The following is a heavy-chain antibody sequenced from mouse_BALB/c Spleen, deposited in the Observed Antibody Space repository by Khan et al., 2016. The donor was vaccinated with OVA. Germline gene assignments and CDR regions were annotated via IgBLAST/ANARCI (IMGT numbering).Heavy chain of an antibody. CDR2: IFPGSGTP. D-gene: IGHD1-1*01. Sequence: QVQLQQSVPELVNPGASLKVSCKASGYTFTDYIIGWVKQSTRQGLEWIGDIFPGSGTPYYNEKFKDKATLTEDKSSNTAYMQLSSLTSEDSAVYFCARGGYSVFAYWGQGTLVTVSA. CDR1: GYTFTDYI. CDR3: ARGGYSVFAY. J-gene: IGHJ3*01. V-gene: IGHV1-77*01.